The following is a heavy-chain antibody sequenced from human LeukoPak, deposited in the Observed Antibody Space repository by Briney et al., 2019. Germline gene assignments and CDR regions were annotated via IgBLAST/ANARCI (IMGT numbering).Heavy chain of an antibody. CDR1: GFTFSIYD. CDR2: ISYHGSKK. Sequence: GRSLRLSCAASGFTFSIYDMYWVRQAPGKGLEWVAFISYHGSKKFYADSLKGRFTISRDNSKSTLSLQMNSLRAEDTAIYYCATYRQVLLPFESWGQGTLVTVSS. D-gene: IGHD2-8*02. CDR3: ATYRQVLLPFES. J-gene: IGHJ4*02. V-gene: IGHV3-30*04.